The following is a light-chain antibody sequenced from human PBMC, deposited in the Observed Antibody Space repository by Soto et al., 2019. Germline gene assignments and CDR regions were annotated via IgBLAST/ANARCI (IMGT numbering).Light chain of an antibody. J-gene: IGKJ4*01. V-gene: IGKV1-12*01. CDR2: TAS. Sequence: DIQMTQSPSSVSASVGDRVTITCRASQGISSLLAWYQQKPGKAPNLLIHTASSLQSGVPSRFSRSRSRTDFTLTISSLQPEDFATYYCQQANSFPLTFGGGTKVEIK. CDR1: QGISSL. CDR3: QQANSFPLT.